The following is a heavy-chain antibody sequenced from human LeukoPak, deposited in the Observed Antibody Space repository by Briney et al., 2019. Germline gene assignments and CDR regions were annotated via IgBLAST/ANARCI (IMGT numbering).Heavy chain of an antibody. D-gene: IGHD2-2*01. CDR3: ARDRVVVVPAARYGMDV. V-gene: IGHV3-7*04. CDR2: IKQDGSEK. CDR1: GFTFSSYW. J-gene: IGHJ6*02. Sequence: GGSLRLSCAAPGFTFSSYWMSWVRQAPGKGLEWVANIKQDGSEKYYVDSVKGRFTISRDNAKNSLYLQMNSLRAEDTAVYYCARDRVVVVPAARYGMDVWGQGTTVTVSS.